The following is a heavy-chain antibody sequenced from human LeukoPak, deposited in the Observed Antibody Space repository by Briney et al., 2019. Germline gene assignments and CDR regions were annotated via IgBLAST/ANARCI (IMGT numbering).Heavy chain of an antibody. V-gene: IGHV3-21*01. Sequence: GGSLRLSCAASGFTFDDYGMSWVRQAPGKGLEWVSSISSSSSYIYYADSVKGRFTISRDNAKNSLYLQMNSLRAEDTAVYYCARDSGIVGADFDYWGQGTLVTVSS. CDR2: ISSSSSYI. J-gene: IGHJ4*02. CDR3: ARDSGIVGADFDY. CDR1: GFTFDDYG. D-gene: IGHD1-26*01.